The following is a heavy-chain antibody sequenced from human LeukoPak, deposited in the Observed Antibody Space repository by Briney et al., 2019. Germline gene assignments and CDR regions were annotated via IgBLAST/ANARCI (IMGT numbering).Heavy chain of an antibody. V-gene: IGHV3-7*01. CDR1: GFTFSSYW. D-gene: IGHD2-15*01. J-gene: IGHJ4*02. CDR2: IKEDGSEK. CDR3: VISKGPGLVAY. Sequence: GGSLRLSCAASGFTFSSYWMSWVRQTPGKGLEWVANIKEDGSEKNYMDSVKGRFTISRDNAKNSLFLQMNSLRVEDTAVYYCVISKGPGLVAYWGQGTLVTVSS.